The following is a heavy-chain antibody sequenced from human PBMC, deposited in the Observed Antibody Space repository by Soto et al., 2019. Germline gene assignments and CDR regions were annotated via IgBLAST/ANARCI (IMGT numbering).Heavy chain of an antibody. J-gene: IGHJ6*02. Sequence: GESLKISCKGSGYSFTSYWISWVRQMPGKGLEWMGRIDPSDSYTNYSPSFQGHVTISADKSISTAYLQWSSLKASDTAMYYCASHPGSYSGRPYGMAVPSRGTTVPVS. CDR1: GYSFTSYW. CDR3: ASHPGSYSGRPYGMAV. D-gene: IGHD6-13*01. V-gene: IGHV5-10-1*01. CDR2: IDPSDSYT.